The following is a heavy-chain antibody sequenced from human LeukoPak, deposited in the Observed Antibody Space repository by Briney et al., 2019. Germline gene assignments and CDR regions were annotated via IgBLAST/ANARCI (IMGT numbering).Heavy chain of an antibody. CDR3: ARGARRFYYYDSSGYYNAEYFQH. V-gene: IGHV4-34*01. CDR1: GGSFSGYY. J-gene: IGHJ1*01. D-gene: IGHD3-22*01. Sequence: SETLSLTCAVYGGSFSGYYWSWIRQPPGKGLEWIGEINHSGSTNYNPSLKSRVTISVDTSKNQFSLKLSSVTAADTAVYYCARGARRFYYYDSSGYYNAEYFQHWGQGTLVTVTS. CDR2: INHSGST.